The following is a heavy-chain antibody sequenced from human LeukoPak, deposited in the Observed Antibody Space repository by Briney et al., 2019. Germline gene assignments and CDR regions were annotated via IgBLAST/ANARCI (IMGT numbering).Heavy chain of an antibody. CDR2: ISGSGGTT. Sequence: GGSLRLSCAASGFTFSNYAMSWVRQAPGKGLEWVSTISGSGGTTYYADSVKGRFTISRDNSKNTLYLQMNSLRAEDTAVYYCAKGSGYSYGYGRSYFDYWGQGTLVTVSS. CDR1: GFTFSNYA. CDR3: AKGSGYSYGYGRSYFDY. J-gene: IGHJ4*02. D-gene: IGHD5-18*01. V-gene: IGHV3-23*01.